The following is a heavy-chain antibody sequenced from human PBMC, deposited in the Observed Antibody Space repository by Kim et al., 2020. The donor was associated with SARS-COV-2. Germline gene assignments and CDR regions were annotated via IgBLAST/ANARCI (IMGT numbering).Heavy chain of an antibody. CDR2: INHSGST. Sequence: SETLSLTCAVYGGSFSGYYWSWIRQPPGKGLEWIGEINHSGSTNYNPSLKSRVTISVDTSKNQFSLKLSSVTAADTAVYYCASFTRSGWYLRRFDYWGQGTLVTVSS. CDR3: ASFTRSGWYLRRFDY. V-gene: IGHV4-34*01. CDR1: GGSFSGYY. D-gene: IGHD6-19*01. J-gene: IGHJ4*02.